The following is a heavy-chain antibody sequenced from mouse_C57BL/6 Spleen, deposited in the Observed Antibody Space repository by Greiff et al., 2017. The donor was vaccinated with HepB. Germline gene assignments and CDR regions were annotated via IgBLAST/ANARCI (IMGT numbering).Heavy chain of an antibody. CDR3: ARDSLRLTWFAY. CDR1: GFTFSSYA. V-gene: IGHV5-4*01. CDR2: ISDGGSYT. D-gene: IGHD3-2*02. Sequence: EVQLVESGGGLVKPGGSLKLSCAASGFTFSSYAMSWVRQTPEKGLEWVATISDGGSYTYYPDKVKGRFTISRDNAKNNLYLQMSHLKSEDTAMYYCARDSLRLTWFAYWGQGTLVTVSA. J-gene: IGHJ3*01.